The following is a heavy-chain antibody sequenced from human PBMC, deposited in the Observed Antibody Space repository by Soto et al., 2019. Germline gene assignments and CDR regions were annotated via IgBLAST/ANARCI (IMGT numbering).Heavy chain of an antibody. CDR1: GFTFSSYG. J-gene: IGHJ4*02. CDR2: ISGDGCLK. V-gene: IGHV3-30*03. Sequence: GGSLRLSCAASGFTFSSYGMHWVRETPGKGLEWVAVISGDGCLKYHADSVMGRFTISRDNSKNTLFLQMNSLRAEDTAVYYCARNPRSGYDYFADYWGQGT. CDR3: ARNPRSGYDYFADY. D-gene: IGHD5-12*01.